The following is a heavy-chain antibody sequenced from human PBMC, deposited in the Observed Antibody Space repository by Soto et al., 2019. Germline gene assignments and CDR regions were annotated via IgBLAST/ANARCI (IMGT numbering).Heavy chain of an antibody. CDR3: AIGQRACWSYSAFDI. V-gene: IGHV1-69*06. J-gene: IGHJ3*02. Sequence: QVQLVQSGAEVKKPGSSVKVSCKASGDTFSSFAISWVRQAPGQGLEWMGGIIPIFGTTNYAQKFQGRVTITADKSTSTTYIELSSVISEDTAVYYCAIGQRACWSYSAFDIWVQVTMVTVSS. D-gene: IGHD1-26*01. CDR1: GDTFSSFA. CDR2: IIPIFGTT.